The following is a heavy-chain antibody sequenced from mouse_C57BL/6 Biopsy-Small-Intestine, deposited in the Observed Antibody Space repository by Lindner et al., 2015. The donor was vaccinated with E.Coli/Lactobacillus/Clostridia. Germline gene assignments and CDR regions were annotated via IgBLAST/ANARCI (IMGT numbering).Heavy chain of an antibody. Sequence: VQLQESGAELTRPGASVKLSCKASGYTFTYYGINWLKQKTGQGLEWIGEIYPRSGNTFHNEKFKGKATLTADRSSSTAYMELRSLTSEDSAVYFCARRGDFDAAWFAYWGQGTLVTVSA. J-gene: IGHJ3*01. CDR3: ARRGDFDAAWFAY. V-gene: IGHV1-81*01. CDR1: GYTFTYYG. CDR2: IYPRSGNT.